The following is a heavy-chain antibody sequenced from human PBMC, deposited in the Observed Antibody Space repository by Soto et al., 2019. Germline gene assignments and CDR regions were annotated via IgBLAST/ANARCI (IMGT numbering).Heavy chain of an antibody. CDR3: ARAPLGAFFFDS. D-gene: IGHD3-16*01. Sequence: GGSLRLSCAASGFTVSSNYMGWIRQAPGKGLEWVSVIYSGGGAHSADSVKGRFTISRDNSKNTLYLQMNSLRAEDTAIYYCARAPLGAFFFDSWGQGTLVTVSS. CDR2: IYSGGGA. J-gene: IGHJ4*02. V-gene: IGHV3-66*01. CDR1: GFTVSSNY.